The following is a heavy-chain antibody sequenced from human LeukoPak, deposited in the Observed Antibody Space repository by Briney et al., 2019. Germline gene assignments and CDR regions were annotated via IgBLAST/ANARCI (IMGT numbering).Heavy chain of an antibody. V-gene: IGHV1-2*02. CDR3: AREMSYGSGSYGPDAFDI. CDR1: GYTFTGYY. CDR2: INPNSGGT. Sequence: GASVRVSCKASGYTFTGYYMHWVRQAPGPGLEWMGWINPNSGGTNYAQKFQGRVTRTRDTSISTAYMELSRLRSDDTAVYYCAREMSYGSGSYGPDAFDIWGQGTMVTVSS. J-gene: IGHJ3*02. D-gene: IGHD3-10*01.